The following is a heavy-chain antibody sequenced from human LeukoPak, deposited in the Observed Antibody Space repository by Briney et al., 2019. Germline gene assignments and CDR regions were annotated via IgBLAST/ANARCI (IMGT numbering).Heavy chain of an antibody. D-gene: IGHD3-22*01. V-gene: IGHV4-34*01. Sequence: PSETLSLTCAVYGVSFSGYYWSWIRQPPGKGLEWIGEINHSGSTNYNPSLKSRVTISVGTSKNQSTVKLSSVTAADTAVYYCARGQVSITMIVVVINAFDIWGQGTMVTVSS. CDR2: INHSGST. J-gene: IGHJ3*02. CDR3: ARGQVSITMIVVVINAFDI. CDR1: GVSFSGYY.